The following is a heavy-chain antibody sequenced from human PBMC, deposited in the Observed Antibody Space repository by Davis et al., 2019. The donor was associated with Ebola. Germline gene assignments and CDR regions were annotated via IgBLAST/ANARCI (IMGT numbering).Heavy chain of an antibody. J-gene: IGHJ6*02. CDR3: ARVGGSYYYGMDV. CDR2: ISSSSSTI. Sequence: GESLKISCAASGFTFSSYSMNWVRQAPGKGLEWVSYISSSSSTIYYADSVKGRFTISRDNAKNSLYLQMNSLRSEDTAVYYCARVGGSYYYGMDVWGQGTTVTVSS. D-gene: IGHD1-26*01. V-gene: IGHV3-48*01. CDR1: GFTFSSYS.